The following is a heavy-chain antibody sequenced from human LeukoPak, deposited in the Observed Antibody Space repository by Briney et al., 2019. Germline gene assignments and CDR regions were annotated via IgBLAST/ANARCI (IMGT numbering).Heavy chain of an antibody. D-gene: IGHD5-12*01. Sequence: GGSLRLSCAASGFTFSNYWMHWVRQAPGKGLVWVSRINTDESHINYADSVKGRFTISRDNAKNTLYLQMNSLRVEDTGVYYCARVVATIDYWGQGTLVTVSS. V-gene: IGHV3-74*01. CDR2: INTDESHI. CDR3: ARVVATIDY. J-gene: IGHJ4*02. CDR1: GFTFSNYW.